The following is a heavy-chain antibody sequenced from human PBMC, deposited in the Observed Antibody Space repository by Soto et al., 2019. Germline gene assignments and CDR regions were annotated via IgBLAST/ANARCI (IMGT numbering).Heavy chain of an antibody. J-gene: IGHJ4*02. CDR3: AKYCGGDCTLDH. CDR2: IYGGDSQT. CDR1: GYTFSSFW. D-gene: IGHD2-21*02. V-gene: IGHV5-51*01. Sequence: GESLKISCVGSGYTFSSFWIAWVRQMPGRGLEWMGIIYGGDSQTRYSPPFQGQVTISVDKSINTAYLQWANVEASDTATYYCAKYCGGDCTLDHWGQGALVTVSS.